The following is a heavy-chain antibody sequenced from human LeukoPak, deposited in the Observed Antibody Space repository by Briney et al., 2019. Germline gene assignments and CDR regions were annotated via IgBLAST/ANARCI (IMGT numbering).Heavy chain of an antibody. CDR3: ARSRQASGLFNS. D-gene: IGHD3-10*01. J-gene: IGHJ5*01. CDR1: GYAITSGGFS. V-gene: IGHV4-30-2*01. Sequence: SQTLSLTCTVSGYAITSGGFSWNWIRQPPGKGLEWIGCIYDRGPAYYNPSLKSRFTISVDRPKNQFFLNVTSLPAADTAVYYCARSRQASGLFNSWGQGTLVVVSS. CDR2: IYDRGPA.